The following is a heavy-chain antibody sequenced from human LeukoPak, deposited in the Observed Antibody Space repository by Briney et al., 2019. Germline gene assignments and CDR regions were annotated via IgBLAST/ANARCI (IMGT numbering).Heavy chain of an antibody. J-gene: IGHJ4*02. CDR1: GGSVSSGSYY. CDR2: IYYSGST. CDR3: ARIHRYCSGGACYVLDN. Sequence: PSGTLSLTCTVSGGSVSSGSYYWTWIRQPPGKGLEWIGYIYYSGSTNYNPSLKSRVTISVDTSKNQISLQLSSVTAADTAVYYCARIHRYCSGGACYVLDNWGQGTLVAVSS. V-gene: IGHV4-61*01. D-gene: IGHD2-15*01.